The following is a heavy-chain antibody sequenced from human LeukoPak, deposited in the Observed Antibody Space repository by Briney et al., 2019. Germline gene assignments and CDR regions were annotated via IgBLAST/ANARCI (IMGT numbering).Heavy chain of an antibody. D-gene: IGHD6-13*01. Sequence: GGSLRLSCAAPGFTFTNYALSWVRQAPGKGLEWVSGICASGGITYYADSVKGRFTISRDNSKNTLFLQMNSLRAEDTAVYHCAKSDSSSWYEFYPWGQGTLVTVPS. V-gene: IGHV3-23*01. CDR2: ICASGGIT. J-gene: IGHJ5*02. CDR1: GFTFTNYA. CDR3: AKSDSSSWYEFYP.